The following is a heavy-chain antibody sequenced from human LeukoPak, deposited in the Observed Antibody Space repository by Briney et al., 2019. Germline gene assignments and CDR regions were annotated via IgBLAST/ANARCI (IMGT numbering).Heavy chain of an antibody. Sequence: GGSLRLSCAASGFTFSSYAMSWVRHAPGKGLEWVSAISGSGGSTYYADSVKGRFTISRDNSKNTLYLQMNSLRAEDTAVYYCAKAQDPTYYYGSGSPLDWFDPWGQGTLVTVSS. CDR3: AKAQDPTYYYGSGSPLDWFDP. CDR2: ISGSGGST. CDR1: GFTFSSYA. D-gene: IGHD3-10*01. J-gene: IGHJ5*02. V-gene: IGHV3-23*01.